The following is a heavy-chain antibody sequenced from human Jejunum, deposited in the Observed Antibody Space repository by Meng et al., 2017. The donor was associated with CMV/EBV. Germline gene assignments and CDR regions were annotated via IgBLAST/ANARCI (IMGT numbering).Heavy chain of an antibody. CDR1: GFTVSDYE. CDR2: ISSSGDVI. J-gene: IGHJ4*02. D-gene: IGHD4-11*01. CDR3: ARLQYFDY. V-gene: IGHV3-48*03. Sequence: LSCAVAGFTVSDYEMMWVRRAPGKGLEWVSYISSSGDVIYYADSVRGRFTISRDDAKNSLYLQMNSLRTDDTAIYYCARLQYFDYWGRGTLVTVSS.